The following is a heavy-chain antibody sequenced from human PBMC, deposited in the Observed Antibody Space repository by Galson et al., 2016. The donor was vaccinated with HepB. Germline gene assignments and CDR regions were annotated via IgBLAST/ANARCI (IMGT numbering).Heavy chain of an antibody. J-gene: IGHJ3*02. CDR3: ARAAYSSGYCDVFDI. D-gene: IGHD3-22*01. CDR1: GITLRNFI. V-gene: IGHV3-30-3*01. CDR2: ISHDDISK. Sequence: SLRLSCAASGITLRNFIIHWVRQPPGKGLEWVAAISHDDISKYYTDSVKGRFTISRDNSGNTVDLQMNSLRAEDTAVYYCARAAYSSGYCDVFDIWGQGTKVTVSS.